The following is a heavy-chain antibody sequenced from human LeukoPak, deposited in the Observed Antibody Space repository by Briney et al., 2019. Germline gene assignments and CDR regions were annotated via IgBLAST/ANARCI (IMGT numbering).Heavy chain of an antibody. CDR3: ARDYYDSRGTFDY. Sequence: QTGGSLRLSCAASGMTFSSHWMSWVRQAPGKGLEWVAVISYDGSNKYYADSVKGRFTISRDNSKNTLYLQMNSLRAEDTAVYYCARDYYDSRGTFDYWGQGTLVTVSS. CDR2: ISYDGSNK. J-gene: IGHJ4*02. V-gene: IGHV3-30*03. CDR1: GMTFSSHW. D-gene: IGHD3-22*01.